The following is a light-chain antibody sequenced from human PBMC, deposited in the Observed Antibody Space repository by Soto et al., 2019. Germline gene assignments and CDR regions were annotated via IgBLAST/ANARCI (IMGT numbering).Light chain of an antibody. CDR3: SSYTGSSTLV. Sequence: QSVLTQPASVSGSPGQSITISCSGTSSDVGGYNYVSWYQQNPGKAPKVMIYDVSSRPSGVSDRFSGFKSGNTASLTISGLEAEDEGDYYCSSYTGSSTLVFGGGTKLTVL. CDR2: DVS. J-gene: IGLJ2*01. V-gene: IGLV2-14*01. CDR1: SSDVGGYNY.